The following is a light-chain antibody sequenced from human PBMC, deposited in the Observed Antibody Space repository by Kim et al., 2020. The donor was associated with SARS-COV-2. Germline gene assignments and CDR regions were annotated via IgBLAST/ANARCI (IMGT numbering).Light chain of an antibody. J-gene: IGKJ4*01. Sequence: EIVMTQSPATLSVSPGEGATLSCRASQSLTSSLAWYQQKPGQAPRLLIYAASSRATGIPARFSGSGSGTEFTLTISSLQSEDFAVYYCQQYINWPLTFGGGTKVDIK. CDR2: AAS. CDR1: QSLTSS. CDR3: QQYINWPLT. V-gene: IGKV3-15*01.